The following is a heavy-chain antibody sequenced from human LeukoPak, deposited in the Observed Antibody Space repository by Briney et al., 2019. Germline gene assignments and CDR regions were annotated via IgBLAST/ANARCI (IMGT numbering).Heavy chain of an antibody. V-gene: IGHV3-48*03. D-gene: IGHD1-26*01. CDR1: GFTFSSYE. Sequence: PGGSLRLSCAASGFTFSSYEMNWVRQAPGKGLEWISYISSSSGTMLYSDSVKGRFTISRDNARNSLFLPMSSLRAEDTAVYFCARGGNYYNEAFDIWGRGTMVTVSS. CDR2: ISSSSGTM. J-gene: IGHJ3*02. CDR3: ARGGNYYNEAFDI.